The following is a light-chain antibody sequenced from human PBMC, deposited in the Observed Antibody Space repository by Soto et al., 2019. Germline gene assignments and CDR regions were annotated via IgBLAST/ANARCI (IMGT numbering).Light chain of an antibody. J-gene: IGKJ2*01. V-gene: IGKV1-39*01. CDR3: QQSDRIPHS. CDR1: QTITTY. CDR2: DAS. Sequence: DVQMTQSPSSLSASEGDRVTITCRASQTITTYLNWYQQKPGKAPKLLIYDASTLQSGVPSRFSGSGAWTEFTRTISSLHPEDFASYYCQQSDRIPHSFGRGTKLEIK.